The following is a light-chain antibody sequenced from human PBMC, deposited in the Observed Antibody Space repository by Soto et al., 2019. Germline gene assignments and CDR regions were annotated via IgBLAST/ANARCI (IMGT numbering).Light chain of an antibody. CDR1: QTIDSY. CDR3: QQTRSGIT. J-gene: IGKJ5*01. Sequence: DIQLTQSPPSLSATVGDRVTITCRASQTIDSYLNWFRQKPGMAPKLLIYAASKLQSGVPSRFRGSGSGTDFTLTIDTLQPDDFASYYCQQTRSGITFGQGTRLEI. V-gene: IGKV1-39*01. CDR2: AAS.